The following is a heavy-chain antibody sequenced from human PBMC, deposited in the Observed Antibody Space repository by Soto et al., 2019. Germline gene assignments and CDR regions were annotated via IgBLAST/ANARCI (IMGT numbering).Heavy chain of an antibody. CDR3: TREAIVAIPAAHPSHFDS. J-gene: IGHJ4*02. D-gene: IGHD2-2*01. Sequence: QVQLVQSGAEVKKPGASVKVSCKGLGYNFIKYGINWVRQAPGQGLEWMGWISPYSGYTHSAQKFQGRLTLTTDTAASTAYMELRSLRSADTALYYCTREAIVAIPAAHPSHFDSWGQGTLVTVSS. CDR1: GYNFIKYG. CDR2: ISPYSGYT. V-gene: IGHV1-18*01.